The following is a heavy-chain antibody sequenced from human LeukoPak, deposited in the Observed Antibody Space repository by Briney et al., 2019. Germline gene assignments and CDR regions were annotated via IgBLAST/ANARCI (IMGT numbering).Heavy chain of an antibody. J-gene: IGHJ4*02. V-gene: IGHV4-39*07. D-gene: IGHD6-13*01. CDR1: GGSISSNNYY. CDR2: IYYSGST. Sequence: SETLSLTCTVSGGSISSNNYYWGWIRQPPGKGLEWIGSIYYSGSTYYNPSLKSRVTISVDTSKNQFSLKLSSVTAADTAVYYCARDQGYSSSAIDYWGQGTLVTVSS. CDR3: ARDQGYSSSAIDY.